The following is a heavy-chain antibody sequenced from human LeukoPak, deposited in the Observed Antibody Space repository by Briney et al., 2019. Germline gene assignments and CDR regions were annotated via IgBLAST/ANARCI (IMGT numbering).Heavy chain of an antibody. D-gene: IGHD3-16*01. Sequence: SETLSLTCAVYGGSFSGYYWSWIRQPPGKGLEWIGEINHSGSTNYNPSLKSRVTISVDTSKNQFSLKLSSVTAADTAVYYCARVSGEGLPHDYWGQGTLVTVSS. J-gene: IGHJ4*02. CDR1: GGSFSGYY. V-gene: IGHV4-34*01. CDR3: ARVSGEGLPHDY. CDR2: INHSGST.